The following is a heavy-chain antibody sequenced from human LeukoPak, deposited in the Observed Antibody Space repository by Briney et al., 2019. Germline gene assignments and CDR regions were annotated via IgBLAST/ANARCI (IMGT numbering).Heavy chain of an antibody. V-gene: IGHV1-3*01. CDR1: QYTFTDYA. CDR3: ARGRRTDVARGSYYFDY. J-gene: IGHJ4*02. Sequence: ASVKVSCKASQYTFTDYAVHWVRQAPGQRLEWMGWIDAGNGKTKYSQSFQGRVTIIRDTSATTAYMELSNLTSEDTAVYYCARGRRTDVARGSYYFDYWGQGTLVSVSS. CDR2: IDAGNGKT. D-gene: IGHD3-10*01.